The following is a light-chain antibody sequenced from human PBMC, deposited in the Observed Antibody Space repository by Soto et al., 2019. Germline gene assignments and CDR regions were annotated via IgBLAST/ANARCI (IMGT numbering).Light chain of an antibody. CDR2: AAS. Sequence: DIQMTQSPSTLSASVGDRVTITCRASQSISSWLAWYQQKPGKAPKLLIYAASSLDSGVPSRFSGSGSGTEFTLTISSLQPDDLATYYCQQYNSYSYTFGQGTKLEIK. CDR3: QQYNSYSYT. CDR1: QSISSW. J-gene: IGKJ2*01. V-gene: IGKV1-5*01.